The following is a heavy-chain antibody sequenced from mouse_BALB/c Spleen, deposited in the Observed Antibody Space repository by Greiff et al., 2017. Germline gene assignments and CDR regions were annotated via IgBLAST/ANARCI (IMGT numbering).Heavy chain of an antibody. Sequence: QVQLKQPGAELVKPGASVKLSCKASGYTFTSYWMHWVKQRPGQGLEWIGEINPSNGRTNYNEKFKSKATLTVDKSSSTAYMQLSSLTSEDSAVYYCASPAYYGNPAWFAYWGQGTLVTVSA. J-gene: IGHJ3*01. D-gene: IGHD2-10*01. CDR2: INPSNGRT. CDR1: GYTFTSYW. CDR3: ASPAYYGNPAWFAY. V-gene: IGHV1S81*02.